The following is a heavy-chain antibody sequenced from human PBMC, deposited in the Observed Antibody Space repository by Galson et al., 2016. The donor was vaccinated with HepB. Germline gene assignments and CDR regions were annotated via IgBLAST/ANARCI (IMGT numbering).Heavy chain of an antibody. J-gene: IGHJ4*02. CDR2: ISYDGTNK. CDR1: GFTFKYYG. D-gene: IGHD3-10*01. V-gene: IGHV3-30*03. Sequence: SLRLSCAASGFTFKYYGMHWVRQAPGKGLEWVASISYDGTNKYHADSVKGRFTISRDNSKSMLFLQMNSLRVEDTAVYYCARHYGSGDFYTTYFDSWAQGTLVTVSS. CDR3: ARHYGSGDFYTTYFDS.